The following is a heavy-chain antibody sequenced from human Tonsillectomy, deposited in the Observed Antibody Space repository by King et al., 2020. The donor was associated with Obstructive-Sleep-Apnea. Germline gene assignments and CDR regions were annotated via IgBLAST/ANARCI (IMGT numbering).Heavy chain of an antibody. CDR2: ISGSSSHI. J-gene: IGHJ5*02. CDR1: GFIFSTYT. CDR3: VWIPNTAPYPNWLDP. D-gene: IGHD5-12*01. Sequence: EVQLVESGGGLVRPGGSLRLSCAASGFIFSTYTMNWVRQAPGKGLEWVSSISGSSSHIYYADSVRGRFTVSRDNAKNSLYLQMNSLRAEDTAVYFCVWIPNTAPYPNWLDPWGQGTLVTVSS. V-gene: IGHV3-21*01.